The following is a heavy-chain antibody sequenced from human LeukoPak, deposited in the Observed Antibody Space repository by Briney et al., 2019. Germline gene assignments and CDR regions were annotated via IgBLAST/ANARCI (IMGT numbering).Heavy chain of an antibody. V-gene: IGHV1-69*13. Sequence: SLKVSSKDSGDTFSSYAISWVRQGPGQGLEWMGRTIPIFGTANYAQKFQGRVTITADESTSTAYMELSSLRSEDTAVYYCASFPYYYDSSGPLGYWGQGTLVTVSS. CDR1: GDTFSSYA. CDR3: ASFPYYYDSSGPLGY. D-gene: IGHD3-22*01. J-gene: IGHJ4*02. CDR2: TIPIFGTA.